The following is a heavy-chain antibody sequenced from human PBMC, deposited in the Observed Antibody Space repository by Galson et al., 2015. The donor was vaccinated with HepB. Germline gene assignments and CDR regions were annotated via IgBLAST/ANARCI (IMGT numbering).Heavy chain of an antibody. CDR3: ARGGVVGGTDY. D-gene: IGHD6-19*01. V-gene: IGHV3-74*01. CDR1: GFTFSSYF. CDR2: TNRDGSVT. Sequence: LRPSCAASGFTFSSYFMDWVRQAPGKGLVWVSDTNRDGSVTRYADSVKGRFTISRDNAKNMLYLQMNSLRVDDAAIYYCARGGVVGGTDYWGQGTLVAVSS. J-gene: IGHJ4*02.